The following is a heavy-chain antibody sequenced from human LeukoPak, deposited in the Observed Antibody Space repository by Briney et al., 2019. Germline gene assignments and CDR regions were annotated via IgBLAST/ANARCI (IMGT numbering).Heavy chain of an antibody. Sequence: PSETLSLTCTVSGGSISSYYWSWIRQPPGKELEWLGYIYSSGSTNYNPSLKSRVTVSVDTSKKQFSLKLSSVTAADTAVYYCARVLGSGYSDYWGQGTLATVSS. J-gene: IGHJ4*02. D-gene: IGHD2-15*01. CDR2: IYSSGST. CDR3: ARVLGSGYSDY. V-gene: IGHV4-59*01. CDR1: GGSISSYY.